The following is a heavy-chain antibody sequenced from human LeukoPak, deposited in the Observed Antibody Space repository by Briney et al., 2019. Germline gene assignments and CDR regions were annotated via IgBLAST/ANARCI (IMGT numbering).Heavy chain of an antibody. V-gene: IGHV3-48*04. CDR1: GFTFSSYS. CDR2: ISSSSSTI. J-gene: IGHJ4*02. D-gene: IGHD5-12*01. Sequence: GGSLRLSCAASGFTFSSYSMNWVRQAPGKGLEWVSYISSSSSTIYYADSVKGRFTISRDNAKNSLYLQMNSLRAEDTAVYYCARDKGGYDSFWGFDYWGQGTLVTVSS. CDR3: ARDKGGYDSFWGFDY.